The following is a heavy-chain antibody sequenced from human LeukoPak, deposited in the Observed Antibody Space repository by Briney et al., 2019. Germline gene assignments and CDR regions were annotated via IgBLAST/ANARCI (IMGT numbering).Heavy chain of an antibody. CDR1: GFTFSSYA. CDR3: ARGGGGYVGFDY. J-gene: IGHJ4*02. V-gene: IGHV3-23*01. D-gene: IGHD5-12*01. CDR2: ISGSGAGT. Sequence: GGSLRLSCTTSGFTFSSYAMNWVRQAPGKGLEWVSAISGSGAGTYYADSVKGRFTISRDNAKNSLYLQMNSLRAEDTAVYHCARGGGGYVGFDYWGQGTLVTVSS.